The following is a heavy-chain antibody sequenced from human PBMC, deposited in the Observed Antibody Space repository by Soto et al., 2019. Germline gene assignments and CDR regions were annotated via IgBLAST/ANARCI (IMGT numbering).Heavy chain of an antibody. CDR1: GFTFSSYW. D-gene: IGHD2-2*01. J-gene: IGHJ6*02. V-gene: IGHV3-7*05. CDR3: ARDLLELGSGVPAAYDYYYYGMDV. CDR2: IKQDGSEK. Sequence: GGSLRLSCAASGFTFSSYWMSWVRQAPGKGLEWVANIKQDGSEKYYVDSVKGRFTISRDNAKNSLYLQMNSLRAEDTAVYYCARDLLELGSGVPAAYDYYYYGMDVWGQGTTVTVSS.